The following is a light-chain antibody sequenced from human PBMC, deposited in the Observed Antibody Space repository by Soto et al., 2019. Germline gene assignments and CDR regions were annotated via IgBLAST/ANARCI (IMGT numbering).Light chain of an antibody. V-gene: IGKV3-20*01. CDR3: QQYGSSPPSST. J-gene: IGKJ5*01. CDR1: QSVNSNY. CDR2: GIS. Sequence: EIVMTQSPATLSVSPGERATLSCRASQSVNSNYLAWYQQKPGQAPRLLIYGISKRATDIPDRFSGRGSGTDFTLTISRLEPEDFAVYYCQQYGSSPPSSTFGQGTRLEIK.